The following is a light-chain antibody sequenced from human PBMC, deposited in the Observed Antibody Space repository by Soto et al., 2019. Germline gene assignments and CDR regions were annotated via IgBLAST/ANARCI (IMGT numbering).Light chain of an antibody. CDR3: QQHDILPIT. Sequence: VLTQSPGSLSFSPCDIASLSGRSIQNLSRYFLAWYQHKPGQSPRLLISGASRRATGIPDRFSGAGSGTDFTLTISRLEPEDFALYYCQQHDILPITFGQGTRLEIK. CDR2: GAS. CDR1: QNLSRYF. V-gene: IGKV3-20*01. J-gene: IGKJ5*01.